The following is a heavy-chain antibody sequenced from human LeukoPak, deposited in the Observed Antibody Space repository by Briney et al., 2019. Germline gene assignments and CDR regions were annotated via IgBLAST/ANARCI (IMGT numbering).Heavy chain of an antibody. D-gene: IGHD2-21*02. CDR1: GYTFTSYY. V-gene: IGHV1-46*01. J-gene: IGHJ4*02. CDR3: ARVAWEGSYCGGDCYPFDY. Sequence: SVKVSCKASGYTFTSYYMHWVRQAPGQGLEWMGIINPSGGSTSYAQKFQGRVTMTRDTSTSTVYMELSSLRSEDTAVYYCARVAWEGSYCGGDCYPFDYWGQGTLVTVSS. CDR2: INPSGGST.